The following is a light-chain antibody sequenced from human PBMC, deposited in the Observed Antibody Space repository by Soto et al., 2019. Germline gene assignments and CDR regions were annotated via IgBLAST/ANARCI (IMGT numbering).Light chain of an antibody. J-gene: IGKJ2*01. CDR2: GSS. CDR3: QQYGSSPPYT. CDR1: QSVSNNY. V-gene: IGKV3-20*01. Sequence: EVVLTQSPGTLSLSPGERASLSCRASQSVSNNYLAWYQQKPGQSPKLLIFGSSDRATGIPDRFSGSGSGTDFTLTISRLEPEALAVSYCQQYGSSPPYTFGQGTNLEIK.